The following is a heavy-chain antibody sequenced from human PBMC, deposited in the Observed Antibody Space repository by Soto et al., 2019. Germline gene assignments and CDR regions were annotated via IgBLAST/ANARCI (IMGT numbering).Heavy chain of an antibody. J-gene: IGHJ3*02. V-gene: IGHV4-31*03. CDR1: GGSISSGGYY. Sequence: QVQLQESGPGLVKPSQTLSLTCTVSGGSISSGGYYWSWIRQHPGKGLEWIGYIYYSGGTFYNPSLKSRVTISVDTSKNQFSLKLGSVTAADTAVYYCAASTTAADDAFDIWGQGTLSPSLQ. D-gene: IGHD6-13*01. CDR2: IYYSGGT. CDR3: AASTTAADDAFDI.